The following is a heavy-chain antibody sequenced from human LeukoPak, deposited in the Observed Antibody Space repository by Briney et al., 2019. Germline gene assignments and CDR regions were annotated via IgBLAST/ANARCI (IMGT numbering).Heavy chain of an antibody. CDR2: INWNGGST. V-gene: IGHV3-20*04. D-gene: IGHD2-2*01. Sequence: GGSLRLSCTASGFTFGDYGMSWVRQAPGKGLEWVSGINWNGGSTGYADSVKGRFTISRDNAKNSLYLQMNSLRAEDTALYYCAREREVPATTNKYFDYWGQGTLVTVSS. CDR1: GFTFGDYG. J-gene: IGHJ4*02. CDR3: AREREVPATTNKYFDY.